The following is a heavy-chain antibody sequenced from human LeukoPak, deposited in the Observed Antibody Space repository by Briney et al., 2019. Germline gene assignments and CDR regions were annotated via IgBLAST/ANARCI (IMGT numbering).Heavy chain of an antibody. CDR3: ARVRRSSNSCFPDY. V-gene: IGHV3-7*01. CDR1: GFTFSTYW. Sequence: PGGSLRLSCAASGFTFSTYWMSWVRQAPGKGLEWVANIKQDGGDKYYVDSVKGRFTISRDNAKNSLFLQMNSLRAEDTAVYYCARVRRSSNSCFPDYWGQGTLVTVSS. CDR2: IKQDGGDK. J-gene: IGHJ4*02. D-gene: IGHD2-2*01.